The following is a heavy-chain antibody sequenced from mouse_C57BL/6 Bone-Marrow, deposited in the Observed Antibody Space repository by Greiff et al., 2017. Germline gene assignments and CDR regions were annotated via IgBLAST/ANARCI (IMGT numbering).Heavy chain of an antibody. D-gene: IGHD2-3*01. Sequence: QVQLQQSGAELARPGASVKLSCKASGYTFTSYGISWVKQRTGQGLEWIGEIYPRSGNTYYNEKFKGKATLTADKSSSTASMGLRSLTSDDSAVYFCARYDGYYVPYYYAMDYWGQGTSVTVSS. J-gene: IGHJ4*01. CDR1: GYTFTSYG. V-gene: IGHV1-81*01. CDR3: ARYDGYYVPYYYAMDY. CDR2: IYPRSGNT.